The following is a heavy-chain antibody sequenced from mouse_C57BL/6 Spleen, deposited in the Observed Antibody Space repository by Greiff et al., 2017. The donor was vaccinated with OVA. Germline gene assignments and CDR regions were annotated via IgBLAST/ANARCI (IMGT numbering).Heavy chain of an antibody. CDR2: IYPGDGDT. V-gene: IGHV1-82*01. J-gene: IGHJ3*01. CDR3: ARHYDYSWFAY. CDR1: GYAFSSSW. D-gene: IGHD2-4*01. Sequence: LQESGPELVKPGASVKISCKASGYAFSSSWMNWVKQRPGKGLEWIGRIYPGDGDTNYNGKFKGKATLTADKSSSTAYMQLSSLTTEDSAVYFCARHYDYSWFAYWGQGTLVTVSA.